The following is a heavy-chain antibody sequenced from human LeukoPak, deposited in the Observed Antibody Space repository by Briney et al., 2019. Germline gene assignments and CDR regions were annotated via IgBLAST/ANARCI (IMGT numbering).Heavy chain of an antibody. CDR3: ARDHSLFDY. J-gene: IGHJ4*02. CDR2: IKQDGSEN. CDR1: GFTFSSYW. V-gene: IGHV3-7*01. D-gene: IGHD2-21*01. Sequence: QPGGSLRLSCVASGFTFSSYWMSWVRQAPGKGLEWVANIKQDGSENYYVDSVKGRFTISRDNAKTSLYLQMNSLRAEDTAVYYCARDHSLFDYWGQGTLVTVSS.